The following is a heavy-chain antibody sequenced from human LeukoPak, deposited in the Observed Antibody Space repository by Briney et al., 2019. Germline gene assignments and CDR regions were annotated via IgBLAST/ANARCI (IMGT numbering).Heavy chain of an antibody. Sequence: GRSLRLSCAVSGFTFSSFGMKWVRQAPGKGLEWVSLITYDGSNKHYADSVKGRLTISRDNSKNTLYLQMNGLRPEDTAVYYCAKDGAGSWFGEATWGQGTLVTVSS. CDR2: ITYDGSNK. J-gene: IGHJ5*02. CDR3: AKDGAGSWFGEAT. CDR1: GFTFSSFG. V-gene: IGHV3-30*18. D-gene: IGHD6-13*01.